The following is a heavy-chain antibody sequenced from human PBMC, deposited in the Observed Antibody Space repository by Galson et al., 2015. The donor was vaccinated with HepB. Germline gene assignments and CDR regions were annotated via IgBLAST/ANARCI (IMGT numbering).Heavy chain of an antibody. CDR3: AKDMGYSSSWYGPDY. V-gene: IGHV3-9*01. D-gene: IGHD6-13*01. Sequence: SLRLSCAASGFTFDDYAMHWVRQAPGKGLEWVSGISWNGGSIGYADSVKGRFTISRDNAKNALYLQMNSLRAEDTALYYCAKDMGYSSSWYGPDYWGQGTLVTVSS. CDR1: GFTFDDYA. J-gene: IGHJ4*02. CDR2: ISWNGGSI.